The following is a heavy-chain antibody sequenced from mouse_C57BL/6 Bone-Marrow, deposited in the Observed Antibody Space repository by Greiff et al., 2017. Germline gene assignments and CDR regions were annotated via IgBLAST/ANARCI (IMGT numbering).Heavy chain of an antibody. D-gene: IGHD1-1*01. V-gene: IGHV5-9*01. Sequence: EVHLVESGGGLVKPGGSLKLSCAASGFTFSSYTMSWVRQTPEKRLQWVAAISRGGGNTYYPDSVKGRFTISRDNAKNILYLQMRNLRSENTALYYCSRQVTTVLATKYFDVWGTGTTVTVSS. J-gene: IGHJ1*03. CDR2: ISRGGGNT. CDR1: GFTFSSYT. CDR3: SRQVTTVLATKYFDV.